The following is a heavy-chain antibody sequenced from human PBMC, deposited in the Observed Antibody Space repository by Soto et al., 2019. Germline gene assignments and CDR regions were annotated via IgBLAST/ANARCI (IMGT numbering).Heavy chain of an antibody. Sequence: PGGSVRLSCAASGFTFSNYAMTWVRQAPGKGLEWVSGISGSVASTFYADSVKGRFTTSRDTSRNTLYLQMNSLRAEDTAVYYWGKGAHSSSSRGVDVWGQGTRVIGAS. D-gene: IGHD6-6*01. J-gene: IGHJ6*02. V-gene: IGHV3-23*01. CDR3: GKGAHSSSSRGVDV. CDR1: GFTFSNYA. CDR2: ISGSVAST.